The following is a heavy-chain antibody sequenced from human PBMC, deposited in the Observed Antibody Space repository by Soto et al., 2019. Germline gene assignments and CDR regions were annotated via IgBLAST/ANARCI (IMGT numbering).Heavy chain of an antibody. CDR2: IYHSGST. Sequence: PSETQSLSCAVAGGSISSGGYSLSWIRQPPGKGLEWIGYIYHSGSTYYNPSLKSRVTISIDRSKNQFSLSLDSVTAADTAVYYCARASGYCSGGTCFPFDYWGRGTLVTVSS. J-gene: IGHJ4*02. D-gene: IGHD2-15*01. CDR1: GGSISSGGYS. CDR3: ARASGYCSGGTCFPFDY. V-gene: IGHV4-30-2*01.